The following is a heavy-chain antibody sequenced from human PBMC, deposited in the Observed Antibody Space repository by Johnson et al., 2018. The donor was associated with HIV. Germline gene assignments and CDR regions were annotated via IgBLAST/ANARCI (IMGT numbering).Heavy chain of an antibody. CDR1: GFTFSSYA. V-gene: IGHV3-30*04. CDR2: ISYDGSNK. Sequence: QVQLVESGGGVVQPGRSLRLSCAASGFTFSSYAMHWVRQAPGKGLEWVAVISYDGSNKYYADSVKGRFTISRDNSKSTVYLQMNSLRAEDTAVYYCARVPEGDDDAFDIWGQGTMVTVSS. D-gene: IGHD2-21*01. J-gene: IGHJ3*02. CDR3: ARVPEGDDDAFDI.